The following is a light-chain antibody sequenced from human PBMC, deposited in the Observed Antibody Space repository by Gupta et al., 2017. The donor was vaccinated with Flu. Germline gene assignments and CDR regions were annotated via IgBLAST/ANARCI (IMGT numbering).Light chain of an antibody. CDR3: ETGDSKTQV. CDR1: SGRSNYI. CDR2: LEGSGTY. J-gene: IGLJ3*02. Sequence: PVLTHSSSASASLGSSVQLICTLTSGRSNYIIAWHRQQPGKAPRYLMMLEGSGTYHKGSGVPDRFSGSSCGADSYLTISNLQAEDEDDYDCETGDSKTQVFGGGTKLTVL. V-gene: IGLV4-60*03.